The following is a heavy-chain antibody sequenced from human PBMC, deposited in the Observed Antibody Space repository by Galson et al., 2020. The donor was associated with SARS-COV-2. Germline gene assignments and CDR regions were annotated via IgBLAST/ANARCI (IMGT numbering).Heavy chain of an antibody. CDR1: GFTFSSYG. J-gene: IGHJ4*02. CDR2: ISYAGSNK. D-gene: IGHD3-22*01. Sequence: GESLKISCAASGFTFSSYGTHWVRQAPGKGLEWVAVISYAGSNKYYADSVKGRFTISRDNSKNTLYLQMNSLRAEDTAVYYCARGPDYYDSSGYYRWDYFDYWGQGTLVTVSS. V-gene: IGHV3-30*03. CDR3: ARGPDYYDSSGYYRWDYFDY.